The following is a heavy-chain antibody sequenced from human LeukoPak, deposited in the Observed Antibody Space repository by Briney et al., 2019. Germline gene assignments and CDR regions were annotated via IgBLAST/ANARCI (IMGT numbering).Heavy chain of an antibody. CDR2: IRYDGTNI. D-gene: IGHD2-15*01. CDR3: AKDLRGHCSGGSCKTIDY. V-gene: IGHV3-30*02. J-gene: IGHJ4*02. Sequence: GGSLRLSCKSSGFTFSNFGIHWVRQAPGKGLEWVAFIRYDGTNIYYADSVKGRFTISRDNSKNTVYLQMNSLRAEDTAVYYCAKDLRGHCSGGSCKTIDYWGQGTLVTVSS. CDR1: GFTFSNFG.